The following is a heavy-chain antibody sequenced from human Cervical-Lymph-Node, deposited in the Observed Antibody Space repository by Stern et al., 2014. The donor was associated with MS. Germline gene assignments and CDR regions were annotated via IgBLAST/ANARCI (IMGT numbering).Heavy chain of an antibody. J-gene: IGHJ4*02. Sequence: VQLGQSGPEVKKPGESLRISCQASGYSFPVFWIGWVRQMSGRGLEWMGIIYPGDAETRYSPSFQGQVTMSVDLSTTTAYLQWRSLKASDTAIYYCARRDMSTTRYFDSWGQGTLVTVPS. CDR1: GYSFPVFW. CDR3: ARRDMSTTRYFDS. D-gene: IGHD5-24*01. V-gene: IGHV5-51*01. CDR2: IYPGDAET.